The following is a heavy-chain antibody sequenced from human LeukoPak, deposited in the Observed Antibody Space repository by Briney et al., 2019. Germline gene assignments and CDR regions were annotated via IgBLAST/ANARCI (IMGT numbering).Heavy chain of an antibody. CDR3: ARDKAGAGFGDAFDI. CDR1: GFTFSSYW. J-gene: IGHJ3*02. D-gene: IGHD3-10*01. CDR2: MYSGGST. V-gene: IGHV3-66*01. Sequence: GGSLRLSCVASGFTFSSYWMHWVRQAPGKGLEWVSVMYSGGSTYYADSVKGRFTISRDNSKNMLYLQMNSLRAEDTAVYYCARDKAGAGFGDAFDIWGQGTMVTVSS.